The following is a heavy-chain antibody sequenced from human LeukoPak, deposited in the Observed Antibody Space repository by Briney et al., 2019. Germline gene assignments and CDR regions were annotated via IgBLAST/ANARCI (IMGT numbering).Heavy chain of an antibody. CDR1: GFTFSSYV. D-gene: IGHD2-15*01. V-gene: IGHV3-23*01. CDR2: ISSSGDSK. J-gene: IGHJ4*02. Sequence: PGGSLTLSCAASGFTFSSYVMSWVRQAPGKGLEWVSDISSSGDSKHYADSEKGRFTISRDNSKNTLFLQMNSLRAEDTAVYYCAKRAVGAAYYFDYWGQGTLVTVSS. CDR3: AKRAVGAAYYFDY.